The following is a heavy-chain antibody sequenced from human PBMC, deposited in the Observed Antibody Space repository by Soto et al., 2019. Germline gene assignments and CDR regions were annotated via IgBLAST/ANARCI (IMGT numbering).Heavy chain of an antibody. CDR1: GGSFSGYY. D-gene: IGHD6-13*01. Sequence: SETLSLTCAVYGGSFSGYYWSWIRQPPGKGLEWIGEINHSGSTNYNPSLKSRVTISVDTSKNQFSLKMSSLTAADTAVYYCARVFRSSSYAGWGRFDPWGQGTLVTVSS. J-gene: IGHJ5*02. CDR2: INHSGST. CDR3: ARVFRSSSYAGWGRFDP. V-gene: IGHV4-34*01.